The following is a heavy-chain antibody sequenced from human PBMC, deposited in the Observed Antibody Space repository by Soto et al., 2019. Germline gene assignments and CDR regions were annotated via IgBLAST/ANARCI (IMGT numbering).Heavy chain of an antibody. Sequence: SETLSLTCTVSGDSINNNDYYWNWIRQTPGKGLEWIGYVYYSGSTYYIPSLKSRLSMSVDTSKNQFSLKLSSVTAADTAIYYCARMSYYYDKWYFDLWGRGTLVTVSS. J-gene: IGHJ2*01. D-gene: IGHD3-22*01. CDR2: VYYSGST. V-gene: IGHV4-30-4*01. CDR3: ARMSYYYDKWYFDL. CDR1: GDSINNNDYY.